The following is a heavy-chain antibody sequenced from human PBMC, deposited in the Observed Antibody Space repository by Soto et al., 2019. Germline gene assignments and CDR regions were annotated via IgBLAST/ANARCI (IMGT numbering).Heavy chain of an antibody. CDR3: AHLIAARPFDS. D-gene: IGHD6-6*01. J-gene: IGHJ4*02. Sequence: QITLKESGPTLVRPTQTLTLTCSFSGFSLSTSGEGVGWIRQPPGKALEWLALTYWDDDKRYNPSLESRLTITKDTSKNQVVLSMSMVDPVDTATYYCAHLIAARPFDSWGQGTLVTVSS. CDR2: TYWDDDK. CDR1: GFSLSTSGEG. V-gene: IGHV2-5*02.